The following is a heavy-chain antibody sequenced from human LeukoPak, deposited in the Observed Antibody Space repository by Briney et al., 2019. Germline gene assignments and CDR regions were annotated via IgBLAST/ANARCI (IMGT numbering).Heavy chain of an antibody. CDR3: ARDLKLGYYFDY. V-gene: IGHV1-46*01. CDR1: GYTFTSYY. D-gene: IGHD6-13*01. J-gene: IGHJ4*02. Sequence: ASVKVSCKASGYTFTSYYMHWVRQAPGQGLEWMGIINPSGGSTSYAQKFQGRVAMTRDTSTSTVYMELSSLRSEDTAVYYCARDLKLGYYFDYWGQGTLVTVSS. CDR2: INPSGGST.